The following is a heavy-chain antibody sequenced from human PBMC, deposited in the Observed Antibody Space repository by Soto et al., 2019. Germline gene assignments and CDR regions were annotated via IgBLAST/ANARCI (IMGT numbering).Heavy chain of an antibody. CDR1: RFTFSGYT. CDR2: ISSSTTYI. J-gene: IGHJ3*02. Sequence: GGSLRLSCSASRFTFSGYTMNWVRQAPGKGLEWASSISSSTTYIYYADSVKGRFTISRDNAKNSLYLQVNSLRAEDTAVYYRARDFDSSGYYGPVGAFDIWGQGTMVTVSS. CDR3: ARDFDSSGYYGPVGAFDI. D-gene: IGHD3-22*01. V-gene: IGHV3-21*03.